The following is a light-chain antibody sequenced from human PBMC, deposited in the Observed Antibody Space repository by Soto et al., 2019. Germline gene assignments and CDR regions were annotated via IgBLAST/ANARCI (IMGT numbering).Light chain of an antibody. Sequence: EIVLTQSPATLSLSPGERATLSCRASQSVSNKLAWYHQKPGQAPRLLIYDASNRATGIPARFSGSGSGTDFALTISSLEPEDFAVYYCQQRSNWPPITFGQGTRLEIK. J-gene: IGKJ5*01. CDR3: QQRSNWPPIT. V-gene: IGKV3-11*01. CDR1: QSVSNK. CDR2: DAS.